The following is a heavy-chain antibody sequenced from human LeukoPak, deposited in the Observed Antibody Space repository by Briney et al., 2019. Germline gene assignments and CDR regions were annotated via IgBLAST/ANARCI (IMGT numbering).Heavy chain of an antibody. CDR1: GYTFTSYV. D-gene: IGHD3-10*01. V-gene: IGHV1-3*03. CDR2: INAGNGNT. Sequence: ASVKVSCKASGYTFTSYVLHWVRQAPGQRLEWMGCINAGNGNTKYSQEFQGRVTITRDTSVSTVYMELSSLRSEDMAVYYCARGAKFRSYGSGTYYTSLPFDPWGQGTLVTVSS. CDR3: ARGAKFRSYGSGTYYTSLPFDP. J-gene: IGHJ5*02.